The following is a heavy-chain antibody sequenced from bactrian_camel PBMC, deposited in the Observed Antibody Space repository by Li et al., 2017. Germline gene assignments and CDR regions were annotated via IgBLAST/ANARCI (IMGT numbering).Heavy chain of an antibody. D-gene: IGHD6*01. J-gene: IGHJ4*01. CDR3: AMQILNGGTWYGGYNH. CDR1: GLTIDDVA. Sequence: QVQLVESGGGSVQSGGSLSLSCLASGLTIDDVAMAWFRRAPGKERELVSTISSDGTTSYADYVKGRFTISRDNTKSTVYLQLNSLKPEDVGMYYCAMQILNGGTWYGGYNHWGQGTQVTVS. CDR2: ISSDGTT. V-gene: IGHV3S60*01.